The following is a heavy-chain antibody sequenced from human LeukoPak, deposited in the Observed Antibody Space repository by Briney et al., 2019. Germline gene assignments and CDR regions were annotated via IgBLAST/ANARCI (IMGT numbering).Heavy chain of an antibody. J-gene: IGHJ4*02. V-gene: IGHV3-21*01. CDR2: ISSSSNYI. D-gene: IGHD2-15*01. CDR1: GFTFSSYS. CDR3: ARSSCSGGSCYYFDY. Sequence: PGGSLRLSCAASGFTFSSYSMNRVRQAPGKGLEWVSSISSSSNYIYYADSVKGRFTISRDNAKNSLYLQMNSLRAEDTAVYYCARSSCSGGSCYYFDYWGQGTLVTVSS.